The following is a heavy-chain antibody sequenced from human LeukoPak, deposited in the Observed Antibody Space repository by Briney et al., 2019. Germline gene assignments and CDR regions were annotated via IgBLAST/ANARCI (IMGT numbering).Heavy chain of an antibody. CDR3: ASHAAAGWGYYFDY. D-gene: IGHD6-13*01. Sequence: PSETLSLTCTVSGGSISSSSYSWGWIRPPPGKGLEWIGSIYYSGSTYYNPSLKSRVTISVDTSKNQFSLKLSSVTAADTAVYYCASHAAAGWGYYFDYWGQGTLVTVSS. J-gene: IGHJ4*02. CDR2: IYYSGST. V-gene: IGHV4-39*01. CDR1: GGSISSSSYS.